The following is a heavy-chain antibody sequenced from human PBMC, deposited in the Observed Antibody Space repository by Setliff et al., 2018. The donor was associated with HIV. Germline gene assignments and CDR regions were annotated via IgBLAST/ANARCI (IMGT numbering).Heavy chain of an antibody. D-gene: IGHD3-10*01. CDR2: ISSLRTYI. Sequence: PGESLKISCAASGFTFSSYSMNWVRQAPGKGLEWVSSISSLRTYIYYADSVKGRFTISRDNAESSLYLQMNSLRAEDTAVYYCARDSSEAVSLAGLDYWGQGTPVTVSS. V-gene: IGHV3-21*01. CDR3: ARDSSEAVSLAGLDY. J-gene: IGHJ4*02. CDR1: GFTFSSYS.